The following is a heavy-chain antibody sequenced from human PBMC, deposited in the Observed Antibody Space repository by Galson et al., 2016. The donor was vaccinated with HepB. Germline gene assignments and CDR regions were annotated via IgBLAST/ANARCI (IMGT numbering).Heavy chain of an antibody. CDR1: GYTLTELS. D-gene: IGHD3-22*01. V-gene: IGHV1-24*01. Sequence: SVKVSCKVSGYTLTELSMHWVRQAPGKGLEWMGGFDPEDGETIYAQKFQGRVTMTEDASTDTAFLTLSSLRSDDTAVYYCATGPITSGYHPYFFDFWGQGTLVTVSS. CDR2: FDPEDGET. CDR3: ATGPITSGYHPYFFDF. J-gene: IGHJ4*02.